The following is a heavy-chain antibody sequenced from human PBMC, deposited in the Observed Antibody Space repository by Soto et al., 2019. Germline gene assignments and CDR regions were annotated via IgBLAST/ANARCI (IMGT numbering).Heavy chain of an antibody. CDR3: ARGPSSLTRYDY. Sequence: GGSLRLSCAASGFTFSSYAMHWVRQAPGKGLEWVAVISYDGSNKYYADSVKSRFTISRDNSKNTLYLQMNSLRAEDTAVYYCARGPSSLTRYDYWGQGTLVPSPQ. CDR1: GFTFSSYA. J-gene: IGHJ4*02. V-gene: IGHV3-30-3*01. CDR2: ISYDGSNK. D-gene: IGHD2-2*01.